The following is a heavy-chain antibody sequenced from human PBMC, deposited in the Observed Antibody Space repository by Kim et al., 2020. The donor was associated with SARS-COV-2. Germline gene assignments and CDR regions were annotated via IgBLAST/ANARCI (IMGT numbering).Heavy chain of an antibody. J-gene: IGHJ5*02. V-gene: IGHV3-74*01. CDR2: INSDGSST. CDR3: ARAFTTSRYNWFYP. CDR1: EFTFRSYW. D-gene: IGHD3-3*01. Sequence: GGSLRLSCAASEFTFRSYWMHWVRQAPGKGLGWVSVINSDGSSTGYADSVKGRFTVSRDNAKNTLYLQMNSLRAEDTAVYYCARAFTTSRYNWFYPWGQGTLVTVSS.